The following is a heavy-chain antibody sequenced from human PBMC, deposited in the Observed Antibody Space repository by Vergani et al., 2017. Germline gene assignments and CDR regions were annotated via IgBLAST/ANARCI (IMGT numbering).Heavy chain of an antibody. D-gene: IGHD3-22*01. J-gene: IGHJ4*02. CDR1: GFKFDDYG. Sequence: EVQLVESGGRVVRPGGSLRLSCIASGFKFDDYGMNWVRHVPGKGLEWVAGGNWNGVGSAYADSVRGRFIISRDNAKNSLFLQMNSLRVEDTALYYCATIDSSGYYPSYNVPDYWGQGTQVTVSS. CDR3: ATIDSSGYYPSYNVPDY. CDR2: GNWNGVGS. V-gene: IGHV3-20*04.